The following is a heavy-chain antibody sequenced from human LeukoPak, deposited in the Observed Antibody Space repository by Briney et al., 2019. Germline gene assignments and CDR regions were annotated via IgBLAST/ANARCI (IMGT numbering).Heavy chain of an antibody. Sequence: GGSLRLSCAAAGFSVSSTYMSWVRQAPGKGLEWVSLIYTSGSTFYADSVMGRFTISRDNSKNTLFLQMNSLRAEDSAVYYRTRDRAGTQSWVEFDLWGQGTLVTVSS. V-gene: IGHV3-66*03. J-gene: IGHJ5*02. CDR3: TRDRAGTQSWVEFDL. CDR2: IYTSGST. CDR1: GFSVSSTY. D-gene: IGHD3-10*01.